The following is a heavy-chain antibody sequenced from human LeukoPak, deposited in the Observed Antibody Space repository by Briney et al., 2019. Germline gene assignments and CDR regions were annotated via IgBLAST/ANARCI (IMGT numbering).Heavy chain of an antibody. Sequence: GGSLRPSCAASGFTFSSYSMNWVRQAPGKGLEWVSYISSSSSTIYYADSVKGRFTISRDNAENSLYLQMNSLRAEDTAVYYCARGYCTNGVCYTGGIFDYWGQGTLVTVSS. CDR3: ARGYCTNGVCYTGGIFDY. CDR2: ISSSSSTI. CDR1: GFTFSSYS. D-gene: IGHD2-8*01. V-gene: IGHV3-48*01. J-gene: IGHJ4*02.